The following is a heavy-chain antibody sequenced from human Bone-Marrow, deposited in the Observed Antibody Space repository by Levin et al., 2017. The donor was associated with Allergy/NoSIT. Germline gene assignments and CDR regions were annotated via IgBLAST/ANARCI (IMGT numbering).Heavy chain of an antibody. CDR2: ISGSSSYT. D-gene: IGHD3-3*01. J-gene: IGHJ4*02. CDR1: GFTFSDYF. Sequence: PGGSLRLSCAASGFTFSDYFMTWIRQAPGKGLEWVSYISGSSSYTNYADSVKGRFTISRDNAKNSLYLQMDSLRAGDTAVYYCARDRSGTRPAPFDYWGQGTLVTVSS. V-gene: IGHV3-11*05. CDR3: ARDRSGTRPAPFDY.